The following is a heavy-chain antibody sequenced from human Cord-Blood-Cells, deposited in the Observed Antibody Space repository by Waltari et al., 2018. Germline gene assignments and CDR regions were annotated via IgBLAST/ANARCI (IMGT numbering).Heavy chain of an antibody. J-gene: IGHJ3*02. D-gene: IGHD2-2*01. CDR3: ARAREYCSSTSCYAFDI. CDR1: GSTFTSYP. V-gene: IGHV1-8*01. CDR2: MNPNSGNT. Sequence: QVQMVQSGAEVKKPGASVKGSCKASGSTFTSYPINSVRPASGQGLEWMGWMNPNSGNTGYAQKFQGRVTMTRNTSISTAYMELSSLRSEDTAVYYCARAREYCSSTSCYAFDIWGQGTMVTVSS.